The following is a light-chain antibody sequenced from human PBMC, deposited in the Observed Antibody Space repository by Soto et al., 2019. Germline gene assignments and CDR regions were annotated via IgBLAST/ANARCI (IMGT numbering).Light chain of an antibody. CDR1: QTIRSNY. Sequence: ETVLTQSPGTLSLSPGERATLSCRASQTIRSNYLAWYRQTPGQAPRLLIYGASNRATGIADRFSGSGSQTDFTLIISRLEPEDFALYYCQQYGSSPWTFGQGTKVEIK. V-gene: IGKV3-20*01. CDR2: GAS. J-gene: IGKJ1*01. CDR3: QQYGSSPWT.